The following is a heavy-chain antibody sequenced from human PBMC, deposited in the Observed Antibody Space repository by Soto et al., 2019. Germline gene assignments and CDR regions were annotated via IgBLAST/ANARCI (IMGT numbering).Heavy chain of an antibody. D-gene: IGHD2-21*02. J-gene: IGHJ1*01. CDR1: GLTFSHNA. CDR3: ANRGDDRKVFQY. V-gene: IGHV3-23*01. CDR2: VSGNGRVT. Sequence: EVQLLESGGGLVQPGGSLSLSCAASGLTFSHNAMTWVRQAPGKGLEWVSTVSGNGRVTYYTDSVKGRFTISRHNSKNTVYMQINSLKTVDTAVDYCANRGDDRKVFQYWGQGTLVTVSS.